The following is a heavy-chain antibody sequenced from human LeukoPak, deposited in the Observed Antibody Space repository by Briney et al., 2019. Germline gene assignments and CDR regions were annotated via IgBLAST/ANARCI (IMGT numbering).Heavy chain of an antibody. Sequence: ASVKVSCKASGDTFSDYYIHWVRQAPGQRLEWMGIINPTGDDANYTQNFQGRVTLTRDTSASTVYMELTSLRSEDTAVYYCARAGDQYFEYWGQGTPVTVSS. D-gene: IGHD3-10*01. CDR3: ARAGDQYFEY. J-gene: IGHJ4*02. CDR1: GDTFSDYY. V-gene: IGHV1-46*01. CDR2: INPTGDDA.